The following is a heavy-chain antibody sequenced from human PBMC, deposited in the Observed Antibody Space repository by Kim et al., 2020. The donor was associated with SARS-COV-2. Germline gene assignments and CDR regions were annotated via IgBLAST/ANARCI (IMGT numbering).Heavy chain of an antibody. Sequence: SETLSLICTVSGGSISSGSYYWSWIRQPAGKGLEWIGRIYTSGSTNYNPSLKSRVTISVDTSKNQSSLKLSSVTAADTAVYYCARGYYYDSSGKRSYYSYCCSIAVSGQGTTVTVSS. D-gene: IGHD3-22*01. CDR3: ARGYYYDSSGKRSYYSYCCSIAV. CDR2: IYTSGST. CDR1: GGSISSGSYY. J-gene: IGHJ6*02. V-gene: IGHV4-61*02.